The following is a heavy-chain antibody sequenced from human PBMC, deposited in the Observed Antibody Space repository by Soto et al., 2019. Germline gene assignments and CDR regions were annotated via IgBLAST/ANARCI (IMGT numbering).Heavy chain of an antibody. J-gene: IGHJ4*02. CDR1: GFTFSGYW. CDR3: ARIEYYYDSSGYYYFDY. V-gene: IGHV3-7*01. CDR2: IKQDGSEK. Sequence: PGGSLRLSCAASGFTFSGYWMSWVRQAPGKGLEWVANIKQDGSEKYYVDSVKGRFTISRDNAKNSLYLQMNSLRAEDTAVYYCARIEYYYDSSGYYYFDYWGQGTLVTVSS. D-gene: IGHD3-22*01.